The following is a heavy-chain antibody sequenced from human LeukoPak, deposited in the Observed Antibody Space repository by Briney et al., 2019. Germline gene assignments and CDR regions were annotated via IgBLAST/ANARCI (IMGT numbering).Heavy chain of an antibody. Sequence: PSETLSLTCTVSGGSISSYYWSWIRQPPGKGLEWIGYIYYSRSTNYNPSLKSRVTISVDTSKNQFSLKLSFVTAADTAIYYCARETAAAGSFIAINDYWGQGTLVTVSS. CDR2: IYYSRST. CDR3: ARETAAAGSFIAINDY. V-gene: IGHV4-59*12. CDR1: GGSISSYY. J-gene: IGHJ4*02. D-gene: IGHD6-13*01.